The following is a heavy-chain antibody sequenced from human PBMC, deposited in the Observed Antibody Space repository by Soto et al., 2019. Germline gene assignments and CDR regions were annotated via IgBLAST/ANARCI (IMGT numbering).Heavy chain of an antibody. CDR1: GFTFSSYG. D-gene: IGHD1-26*01. V-gene: IGHV3-30*03. Sequence: PGGSLRLSCAASGFTFSSYGMHWVRQAPGKGLEWVAVISYDGSNKYYADSVKGRFTISRDNSKNTLYLQMNSLRAEDTAVYYCALGATHNAEYFQHWGQGTLVTV. CDR3: ALGATHNAEYFQH. CDR2: ISYDGSNK. J-gene: IGHJ1*01.